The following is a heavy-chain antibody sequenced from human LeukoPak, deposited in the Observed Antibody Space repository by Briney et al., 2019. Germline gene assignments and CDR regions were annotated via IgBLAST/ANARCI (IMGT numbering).Heavy chain of an antibody. D-gene: IGHD6-6*01. V-gene: IGHV4-59*08. CDR2: IYYSGST. J-gene: IGHJ5*02. Sequence: SETLSLTCTVSGGSISSYYWSWIRQPPGKGLEWIGYIYYSGSTNYNPSLKSRVTISVDTSKNQFSLKLSSVTAADTAVYYCARLVGRLAAPQWFDPWGQGTLVTVSS. CDR1: GGSISSYY. CDR3: ARLVGRLAAPQWFDP.